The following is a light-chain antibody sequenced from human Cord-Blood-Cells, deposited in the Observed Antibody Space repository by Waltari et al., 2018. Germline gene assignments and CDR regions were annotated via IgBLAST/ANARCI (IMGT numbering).Light chain of an antibody. CDR1: SSDVGSYNR. J-gene: IGLJ2*01. CDR2: AVS. CDR3: SSYTSSSTFVV. Sequence: QSALTQPPSVSGSPGQSVTISCTGTSSDVGSYNRVSWYQQPPGTAPKLMIYAVSNRPSGVPDPFSGSKSGNTASLTISGLQAEDEADYYCSSYTSSSTFVVFGGGTKLTVL. V-gene: IGLV2-18*02.